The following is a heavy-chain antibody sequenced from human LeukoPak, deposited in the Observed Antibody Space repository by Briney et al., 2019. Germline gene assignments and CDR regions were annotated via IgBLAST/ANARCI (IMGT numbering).Heavy chain of an antibody. Sequence: ASVKVSCKASGYTFTSHHINWVRQAAGQGLEWMGWMNPGSGNRVYVQKFQGRVTMTWDTSISTAYMELSSLTSDDTGVYYCARGRPTNLGGIYWGQGTQVTVSS. CDR3: ARGRPTNLGGIY. CDR2: MNPGSGNR. V-gene: IGHV1-8*01. D-gene: IGHD7-27*01. J-gene: IGHJ4*02. CDR1: GYTFTSHH.